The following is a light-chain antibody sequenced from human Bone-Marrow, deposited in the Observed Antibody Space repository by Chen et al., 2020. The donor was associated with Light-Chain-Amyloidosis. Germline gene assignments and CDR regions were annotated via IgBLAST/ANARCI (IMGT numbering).Light chain of an antibody. CDR1: SGDVGTYNY. Sequence: QSALTQPASVSGSPGQSITISCTGTSGDVGTYNYVSWYQQHPGKAPKVMISAVSNRPSGVSNRFSGSKSGNTASLTISGLQAEDEADYYCSSFTSSISYVFGPGTKVTVL. V-gene: IGLV2-14*01. J-gene: IGLJ1*01. CDR3: SSFTSSISYV. CDR2: AVS.